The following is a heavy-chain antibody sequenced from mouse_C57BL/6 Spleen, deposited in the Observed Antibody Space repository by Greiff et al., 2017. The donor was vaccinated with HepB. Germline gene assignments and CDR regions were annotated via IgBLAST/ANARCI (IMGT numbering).Heavy chain of an antibody. CDR2: IYPSSGYT. D-gene: IGHD4-1*01. J-gene: IGHJ2*01. Sequence: VQLQESGAELARPGASVKMSCKASGYTFTSYTMHWVKQRPGQGLEWIGYIYPSSGYTKYNQKFKDKATLTADKSSSTAYMQLSSLTSEDSAVYYCASPANWDDYFDYWGQGTTLTVSS. V-gene: IGHV1-4*01. CDR1: GYTFTSYT. CDR3: ASPANWDDYFDY.